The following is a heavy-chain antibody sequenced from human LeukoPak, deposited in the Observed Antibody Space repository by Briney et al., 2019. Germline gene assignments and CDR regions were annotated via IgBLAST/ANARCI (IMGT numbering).Heavy chain of an antibody. Sequence: GGSLRLSCAASGFTFSSYEMNWVRQAPGKGLEWVSFISSSVSTIYYADSVKGRFTISRDNAKNSLYLQMNSLRAEDTAVYYCAKSRTTVTIDSSGYYYPPLFDYWGQGTLVTVSS. D-gene: IGHD3-22*01. V-gene: IGHV3-48*03. CDR3: AKSRTTVTIDSSGYYYPPLFDY. CDR2: ISSSVSTI. J-gene: IGHJ4*02. CDR1: GFTFSSYE.